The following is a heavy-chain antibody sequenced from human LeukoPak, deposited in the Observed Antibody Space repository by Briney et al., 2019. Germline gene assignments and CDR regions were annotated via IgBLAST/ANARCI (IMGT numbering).Heavy chain of an antibody. Sequence: GGSLRLSCVASGFTFSAVWMTWVRQAPGKGLEWVANINQDGGEKYYLDSVKGRITISRDNAKNSLFPQMNSLRDEDTAVYYCAAQRGLDYWGQGTLVTVSS. CDR2: INQDGGEK. V-gene: IGHV3-7*02. CDR3: AAQRGLDY. CDR1: GFTFSAVW. J-gene: IGHJ4*02. D-gene: IGHD3-22*01.